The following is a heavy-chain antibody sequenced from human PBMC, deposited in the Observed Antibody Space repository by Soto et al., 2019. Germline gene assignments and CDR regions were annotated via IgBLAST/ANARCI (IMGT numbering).Heavy chain of an antibody. V-gene: IGHV2-5*02. D-gene: IGHD2-15*01. CDR1: GFSLSTSGVG. Sequence: QITLKESGPPLVKPTQTLTLTCTFSGFSLSTSGVGVGWIRQPPGKALEWLALIYWDDDKRYSPSLKSRLTITKDHSKTQVVLTMTNMDPVDTATYYCAHRPSYCSGGSCYSGFDYWGQGTLVTVSS. J-gene: IGHJ4*02. CDR3: AHRPSYCSGGSCYSGFDY. CDR2: IYWDDDK.